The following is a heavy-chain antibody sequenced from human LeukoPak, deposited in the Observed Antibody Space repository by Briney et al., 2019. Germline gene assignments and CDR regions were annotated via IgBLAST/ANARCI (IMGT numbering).Heavy chain of an antibody. J-gene: IGHJ6*02. Sequence: SETLSLTCTVSGGSISSYYWSWIRHPPGKGLEWIGYIYYSGSTNYNPSLKSRVTISVDTSKNQFSLKLSSVTAADTAVYYCARGDYDSSGYYSYYYGMDVWGQGTTVTVSS. CDR2: IYYSGST. CDR1: GGSISSYY. D-gene: IGHD3-22*01. V-gene: IGHV4-59*01. CDR3: ARGDYDSSGYYSYYYGMDV.